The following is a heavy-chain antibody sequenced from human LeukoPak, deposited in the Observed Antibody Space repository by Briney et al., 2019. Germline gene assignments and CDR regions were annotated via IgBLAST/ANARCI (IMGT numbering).Heavy chain of an antibody. J-gene: IGHJ4*02. D-gene: IGHD3-10*01. Sequence: TSETLSLTCAVYGGSFSGYYWSWIRQPPGKGLEWIGEINHSGSTNYNPSLKSRVTISVDTSKNQFSLKLSSVTAADTAVYYCARRKLQITMVRGVYYFDYWGQGTLVTVSS. CDR1: GGSFSGYY. CDR3: ARRKLQITMVRGVYYFDY. V-gene: IGHV4-34*01. CDR2: INHSGST.